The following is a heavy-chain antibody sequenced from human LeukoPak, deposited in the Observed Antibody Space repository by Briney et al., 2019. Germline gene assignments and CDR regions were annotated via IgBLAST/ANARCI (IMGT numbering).Heavy chain of an antibody. D-gene: IGHD3-10*01. CDR3: AREAYASGSFRTDYYYMDV. V-gene: IGHV1-2*02. Sequence: ASVKVSCKISGDTLSQLTIHWVRQAPGQGLEWMGWISPTSGGTNYAQKFQGRVTMTRDTSISTAYMELSRLRSDDTAVYYCAREAYASGSFRTDYYYMDVWGKGTTVTISS. CDR1: GDTLSQLT. J-gene: IGHJ6*03. CDR2: ISPTSGGT.